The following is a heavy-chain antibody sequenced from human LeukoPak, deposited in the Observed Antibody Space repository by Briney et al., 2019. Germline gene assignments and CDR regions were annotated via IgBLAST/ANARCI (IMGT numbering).Heavy chain of an antibody. CDR3: AKDGDGYHN. Sequence: GGSLRLSCVASGFTFSRDWMSWVRQAPGKGLEWVANIKEDGSAQYYADSVKGRFTISRDNTKNSLYLQMNSLTAEDTVMYYCAKDGDGYHNWGQGALVTVSS. V-gene: IGHV3-7*01. J-gene: IGHJ4*02. CDR1: GFTFSRDW. CDR2: IKEDGSAQ. D-gene: IGHD3-9*01.